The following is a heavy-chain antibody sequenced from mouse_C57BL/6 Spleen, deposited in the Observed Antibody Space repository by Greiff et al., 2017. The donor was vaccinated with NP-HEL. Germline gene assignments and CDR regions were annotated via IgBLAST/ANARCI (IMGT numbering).Heavy chain of an antibody. D-gene: IGHD2-4*01. V-gene: IGHV1-72*01. CDR1: GYTFTSYW. CDR3: AREGRYYDYDLLYAMDY. Sequence: QVQLHQSGAELVKPGASVKLSCKASGYTFTSYWMHWVKQRPGRGLEWIGRIDPNSGGTKYNEKFKSKATLTVDKPSSTAYMQLSSLTSEDSAVYYCAREGRYYDYDLLYAMDYWGQGTSVTVSS. CDR2: IDPNSGGT. J-gene: IGHJ4*01.